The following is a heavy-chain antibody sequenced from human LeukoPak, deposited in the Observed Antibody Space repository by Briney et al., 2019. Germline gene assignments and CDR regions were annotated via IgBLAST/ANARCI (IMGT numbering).Heavy chain of an antibody. Sequence: SQTLSLTCAISGDIVSTNSATWTWLRQSPSRGLEWLGRTYYRSKWYNDYAVSMKSRITINPDTSKNQFSLQLNSVTPEDTAVYYCARLVGASWFDSWGQGTLVTVSS. CDR3: ARLVGASWFDS. CDR2: TYYRSKWYN. V-gene: IGHV6-1*01. D-gene: IGHD1-26*01. J-gene: IGHJ5*01. CDR1: GDIVSTNSAT.